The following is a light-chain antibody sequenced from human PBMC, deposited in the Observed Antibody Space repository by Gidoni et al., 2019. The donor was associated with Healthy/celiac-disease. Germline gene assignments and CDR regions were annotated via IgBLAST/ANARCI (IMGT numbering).Light chain of an antibody. CDR3: QQYNNWPPIT. Sequence: EIVMPQSPATLSVSPGERATLSCRASQSVRSNLAWYQQKPGQAPRLLIYGASTRATGIQARCSGSVSGTEFTLNISSLQSEDFAVYYCQQYNNWPPITFGQGTRLEIK. J-gene: IGKJ5*01. CDR2: GAS. CDR1: QSVRSN. V-gene: IGKV3-15*01.